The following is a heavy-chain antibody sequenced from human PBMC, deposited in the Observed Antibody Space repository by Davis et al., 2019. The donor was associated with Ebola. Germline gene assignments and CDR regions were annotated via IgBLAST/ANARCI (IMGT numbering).Heavy chain of an antibody. Sequence: SETLSLTCTVSGDSISTDYWNWIRQPPGKGLEWIGYIYYSGTTNYNPSLKSRVTISVDTSKNQFSLKLGSVTAADTAVYYCARQHTSGHMMLFDYWGQGTLVTVSS. CDR3: ARQHTSGHMMLFDY. CDR2: IYYSGTT. V-gene: IGHV4-59*08. D-gene: IGHD6-19*01. J-gene: IGHJ4*02. CDR1: GDSISTDY.